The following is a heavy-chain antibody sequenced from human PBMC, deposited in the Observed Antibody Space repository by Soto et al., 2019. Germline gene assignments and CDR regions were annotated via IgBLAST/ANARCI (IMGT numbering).Heavy chain of an antibody. D-gene: IGHD5-12*01. Sequence: PSETLSLTCTVSGGSINTFYWSWVRKPAGKGLEWIGRIFSSGSTSFNPSLESRVGMSVDTSKNHFSLNLSSVTAADMAVYYCAREGSYSAYNFAHGIQLWSFDFWGQGALVTSPQ. CDR2: IFSSGST. V-gene: IGHV4-4*07. J-gene: IGHJ4*02. CDR3: AREGSYSAYNFAHGIQLWSFDF. CDR1: GGSINTFY.